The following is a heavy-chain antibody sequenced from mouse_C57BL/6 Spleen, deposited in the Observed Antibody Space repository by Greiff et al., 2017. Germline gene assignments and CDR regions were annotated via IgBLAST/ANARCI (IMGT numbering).Heavy chain of an antibody. J-gene: IGHJ2*01. D-gene: IGHD2-4*01. Sequence: VHVKQSGPELVKPGASVKIPCKASGYTFTDYNMDWVKQSHGKSLEWIGDINPNNGGTIYNQKFKGKATLTVDKSSSTAYMELRSLTSEDTAVYYCARGIYYDYDGAYFDYWGQGTTLTVSS. V-gene: IGHV1-18*01. CDR1: GYTFTDYN. CDR2: INPNNGGT. CDR3: ARGIYYDYDGAYFDY.